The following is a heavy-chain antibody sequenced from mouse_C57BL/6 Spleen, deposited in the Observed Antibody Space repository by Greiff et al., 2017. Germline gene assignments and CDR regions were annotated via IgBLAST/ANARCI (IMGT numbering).Heavy chain of an antibody. V-gene: IGHV1-53*01. D-gene: IGHD2-1*01. CDR2: INPSNGGT. CDR1: GYTFTSYW. J-gene: IGHJ4*01. Sequence: QVQLQQPGTELVKPGASVKLSCKASGYTFTSYWMHWVKQRPGQGLEWIGNINPSNGGTNYNEKFKSKATLTVDKSSSTSYMQLSSLTSEDSAVYYCARSCGNSYAMDYWGQGASVTVSS. CDR3: ARSCGNSYAMDY.